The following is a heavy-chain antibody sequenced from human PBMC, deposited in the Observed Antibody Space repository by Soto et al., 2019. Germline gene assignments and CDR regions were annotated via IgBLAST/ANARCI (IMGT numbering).Heavy chain of an antibody. J-gene: IGHJ4*02. Sequence: QVQLQQWGAGLLKPSETLSLTCAVYGGSFSGYYWSWIRQPPGKGLEWIGEINHSGSTNYNPSLKSRVTISVDTSKNQFSLKLSSVTAADTAVYYCARALPKKNYYDSCGYYGWGQGTLVTVSS. V-gene: IGHV4-34*01. D-gene: IGHD3-22*01. CDR2: INHSGST. CDR1: GGSFSGYY. CDR3: ARALPKKNYYDSCGYYG.